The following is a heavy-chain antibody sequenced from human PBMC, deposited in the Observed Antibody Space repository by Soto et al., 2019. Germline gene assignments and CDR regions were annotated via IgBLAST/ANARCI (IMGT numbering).Heavy chain of an antibody. D-gene: IGHD5-12*01. CDR1: GFTFDDYA. Sequence: GGSLRLSCAASGFTFDDYAMHWVRQAPGKGLEWVSGISWNSGSIGYADSVKGRFTISRDNAKNSLYLQMNSLRAEDTALYYCAKAGGGYEYYYYYYMDVWGKGTTVTVSS. CDR3: AKAGGGYEYYYYYYMDV. J-gene: IGHJ6*03. V-gene: IGHV3-9*01. CDR2: ISWNSGSI.